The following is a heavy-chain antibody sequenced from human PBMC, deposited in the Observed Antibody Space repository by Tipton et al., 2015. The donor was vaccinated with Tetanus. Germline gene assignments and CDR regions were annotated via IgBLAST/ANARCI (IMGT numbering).Heavy chain of an antibody. D-gene: IGHD2-15*01. CDR1: GGTFSSYA. V-gene: IGHV1-69*01. CDR3: ARGGGGYCSGGSCYRADY. CDR2: IIPIFGTA. J-gene: IGHJ4*02. Sequence: QVQLVQSGAEVKKPGSSVKVSCKASGGTFSSYAISWVRQAPGQGLEWMGGIIPIFGTANYAQKFQGRVTITADESTSTAYMELSSLRSEDTAVYYYARGGGGYCSGGSCYRADYWGQGTLVTVPS.